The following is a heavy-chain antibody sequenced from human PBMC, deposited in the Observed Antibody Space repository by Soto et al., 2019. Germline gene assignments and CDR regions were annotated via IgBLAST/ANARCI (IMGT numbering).Heavy chain of an antibody. CDR2: VFPVVGAT. CDR1: GGTFSNYA. CDR3: ATDRRAVGLAGSGWYYFYN. J-gene: IGHJ4*02. Sequence: QVQLVQSGAEVRKPGSSVRVSCKASGGTFSNYAISWVRQAPGQGLEWMGGVFPVVGATNYAQRFQGRVTITADESTSTAYMQLNNLRSEDTAVYYCATDRRAVGLAGSGWYYFYNWGQGTLVTVSS. D-gene: IGHD6-19*01. V-gene: IGHV1-69*01.